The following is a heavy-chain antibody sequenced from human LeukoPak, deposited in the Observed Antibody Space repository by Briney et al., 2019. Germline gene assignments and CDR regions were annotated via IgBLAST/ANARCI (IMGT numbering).Heavy chain of an antibody. Sequence: PGGSLRLSCAASGFTFSSNWMSWVRQAPGKGLEWVANIKQDGSEKYYVDSVKGRFTISRDNAKNSLYLQMNSLRAEDTAVYYCARIDYSNAFDIWGRGTMVTVSS. CDR2: IKQDGSEK. CDR3: ARIDYSNAFDI. CDR1: GFTFSSNW. V-gene: IGHV3-7*01. D-gene: IGHD4-11*01. J-gene: IGHJ3*02.